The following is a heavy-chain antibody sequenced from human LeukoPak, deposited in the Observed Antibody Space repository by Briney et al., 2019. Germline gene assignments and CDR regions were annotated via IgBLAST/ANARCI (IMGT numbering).Heavy chain of an antibody. CDR2: IIPIFGIA. J-gene: IGHJ4*02. CDR3: ARDRVGPLQLEPSDY. D-gene: IGHD1-1*01. Sequence: RASVKVSCKASGGTFSSYAISWVRQAPGQGLEWMGRIIPIFGIANYAQKFQGRVTITADKSTSTAYMELSSLRSEDTAVYYCARDRVGPLQLEPSDYWGQGTLVTVSS. V-gene: IGHV1-69*04. CDR1: GGTFSSYA.